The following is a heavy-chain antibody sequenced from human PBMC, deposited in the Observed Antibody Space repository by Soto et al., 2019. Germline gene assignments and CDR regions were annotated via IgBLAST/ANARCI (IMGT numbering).Heavy chain of an antibody. J-gene: IGHJ4*02. D-gene: IGHD2-21*01. CDR1: GFTFDVYA. CDR3: AKDISLRGWVYCVVEY. CDR2: INYNSGSV. Sequence: EVQLVESGGGWVQPGRSLRLSCAASGFTFDVYAMHWVRQAPGKGLEWVSGINYNSGSVCYADSVKGRFTISRDNAKNSLHLQMNSLRAEDTAVYYCAKDISLRGWVYCVVEYWGPGALVTVSP. V-gene: IGHV3-9*01.